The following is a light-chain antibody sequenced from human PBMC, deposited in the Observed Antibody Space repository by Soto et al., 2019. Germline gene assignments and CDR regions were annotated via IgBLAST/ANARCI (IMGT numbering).Light chain of an antibody. V-gene: IGLV2-14*03. J-gene: IGLJ1*01. Sequence: QSVLTQPASVSESPGQSITISCTGTSSDVGGYNYVSWYQHHPGKAPKLMIYDVSNRPSGVSNRFSGSKSGNTASLTISGLQADDEADYYCSSYTGSSTLYGFGTGTKVTVL. CDR3: SSYTGSSTLYG. CDR2: DVS. CDR1: SSDVGGYNY.